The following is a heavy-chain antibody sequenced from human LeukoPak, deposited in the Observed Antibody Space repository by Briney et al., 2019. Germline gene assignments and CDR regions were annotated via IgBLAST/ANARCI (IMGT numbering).Heavy chain of an antibody. J-gene: IGHJ4*02. CDR1: SESFSGYF. V-gene: IGHV4-34*01. CDR2: INYSGST. D-gene: IGHD3-16*01. Sequence: SETLSLTCAIYSESFSGYFWSWVRQPPGKGLEWIGEINYSGSTNYNPSLKSRVTISVDTSKNQFSLKLSSVTAADTAVYYCARGFGLHPSFDYWGQGTLVTVSS. CDR3: ARGFGLHPSFDY.